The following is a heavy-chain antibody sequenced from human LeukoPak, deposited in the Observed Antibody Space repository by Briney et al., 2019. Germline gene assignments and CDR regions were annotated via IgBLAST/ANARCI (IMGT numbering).Heavy chain of an antibody. CDR2: MSSNGGST. V-gene: IGHV3-64D*09. J-gene: IGHJ6*02. Sequence: GGSLRLSCSASGFNFSRYTMHWVRQAPGKGLEYVSAMSSNGGSTYYADSVKGRFTISRDNSKNTLYLQMSSLRAEDTAVYYCVEEEYYDDSGGFYYYYYGMDVWGQGTTVTVSS. CDR3: VEEEYYDDSGGFYYYYYGMDV. CDR1: GFNFSRYT. D-gene: IGHD3-22*01.